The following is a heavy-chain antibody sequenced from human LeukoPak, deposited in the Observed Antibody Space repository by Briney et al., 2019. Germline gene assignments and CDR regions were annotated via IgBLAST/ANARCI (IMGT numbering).Heavy chain of an antibody. CDR3: ASPGVAKDAFDI. V-gene: IGHV4-38-2*02. CDR2: MYHSGDT. CDR1: GYSVSSGYY. D-gene: IGHD2-15*01. J-gene: IGHJ3*02. Sequence: SETLSLTCTVSGYSVSSGYYWGWIRQPPGKGLEWIGSMYHSGDTYYNPSLKSRVTISVDTSKNQLSLKLSSVTAADTAVYYCASPGVAKDAFDIWGQGTMVTVSS.